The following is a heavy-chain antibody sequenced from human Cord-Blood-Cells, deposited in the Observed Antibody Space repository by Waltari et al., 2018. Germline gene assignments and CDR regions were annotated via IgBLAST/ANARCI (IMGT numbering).Heavy chain of an antibody. Sequence: QVQLQQWGAGLLKPSETLSLTCAVYGGSFSGYYWSWIRQPPGKGLEWIGEINHSGSTNYNPSLKSRVTISVCTSKNQFSLKLSSVTAADTAVYYCARWFSGSYYFDYWGQGTLVTVSS. J-gene: IGHJ4*02. V-gene: IGHV4-34*01. CDR2: INHSGST. CDR1: GGSFSGYY. D-gene: IGHD3-10*01. CDR3: ARWFSGSYYFDY.